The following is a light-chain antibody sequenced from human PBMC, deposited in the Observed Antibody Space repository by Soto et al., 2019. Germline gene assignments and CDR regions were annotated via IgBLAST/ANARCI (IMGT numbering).Light chain of an antibody. Sequence: QSALTQPASVSGSPGQSITISCTGTSSDVGGYNYVSWYQQHPGKAPKLLISEVSNRPSGVSNRYSGSKSGNTASLTISGLQAEDEADYYRTSYTSSSTWVFGGGTQLTVL. CDR3: TSYTSSSTWV. CDR1: SSDVGGYNY. V-gene: IGLV2-14*01. J-gene: IGLJ3*02. CDR2: EVS.